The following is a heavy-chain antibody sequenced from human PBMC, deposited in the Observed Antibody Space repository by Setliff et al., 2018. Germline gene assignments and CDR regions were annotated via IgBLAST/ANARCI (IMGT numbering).Heavy chain of an antibody. CDR3: FGAGTCSY. CDR1: EFSFSNYW. J-gene: IGHJ4*02. CDR2: INSDGSST. V-gene: IGHV3-74*01. Sequence: GGSLRLSCAASEFSFSNYWMHWVRQAPGKGLVWVSRINSDGSSTNYADSVKGQFTVSRDNAKNTLYLQMNNLRTEDTAVYYCFGAGTCSYWGQGTLVTVSS. D-gene: IGHD3-10*01.